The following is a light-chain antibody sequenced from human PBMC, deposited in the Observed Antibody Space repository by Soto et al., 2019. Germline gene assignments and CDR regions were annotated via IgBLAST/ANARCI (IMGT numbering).Light chain of an antibody. CDR3: QQSYSTPYT. Sequence: DIQMTQSPSSLSASVGDRVTITCRASQSISSYLNWSQQKPGKAPKLLIYAASSLQSGVPSRFSGSGSGTDFTLTISSLQPEDFATYYYQQSYSTPYTFGQGTKLEIK. J-gene: IGKJ2*01. CDR2: AAS. V-gene: IGKV1-39*01. CDR1: QSISSY.